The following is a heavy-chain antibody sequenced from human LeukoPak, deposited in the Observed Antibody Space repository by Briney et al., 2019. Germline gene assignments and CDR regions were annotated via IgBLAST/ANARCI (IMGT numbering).Heavy chain of an antibody. Sequence: GASVKVSCKASGYTFTSYGISWVRQAPGQGLEWMGWISAYNGNTNYAQKLQGRVTMTTDTSTSTAYMEPRSLRSDDTAVYYCARDRVDTIFGVVIPDFDYWGQGTLVTVSS. CDR1: GYTFTSYG. CDR3: ARDRVDTIFGVVIPDFDY. D-gene: IGHD3-3*01. V-gene: IGHV1-18*01. J-gene: IGHJ4*02. CDR2: ISAYNGNT.